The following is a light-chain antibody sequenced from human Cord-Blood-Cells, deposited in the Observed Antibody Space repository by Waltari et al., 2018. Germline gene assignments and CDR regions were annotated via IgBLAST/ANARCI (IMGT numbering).Light chain of an antibody. CDR2: KAS. CDR3: QQYNSYSYT. CDR1: QSISSW. V-gene: IGKV1-5*03. Sequence: DIQMTQSPSTLSASVGDRVTITCRASQSISSWLARYQKKPGKAPTLLIYKASSLESGVPSRFSGSGSGTEFTLTISSLQPDDFATYYCQQYNSYSYTFGQGTKLEIK. J-gene: IGKJ2*01.